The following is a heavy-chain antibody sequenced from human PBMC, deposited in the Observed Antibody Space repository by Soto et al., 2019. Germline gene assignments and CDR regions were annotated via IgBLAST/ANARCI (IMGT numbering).Heavy chain of an antibody. D-gene: IGHD5-18*01. CDR1: GFTFSSYG. CDR3: AKEDTAMLTIRYYYYYGMDV. J-gene: IGHJ6*02. Sequence: PGGSPRLSCAASGFTFSSYGMHWVRQAPGKGLEWVAVISYDGSNKYYADSVKGRFTISRDNSKNTLYLQMNSLRAEDTAVYYCAKEDTAMLTIRYYYYYGMDVWGQGTTVTVSS. V-gene: IGHV3-30*18. CDR2: ISYDGSNK.